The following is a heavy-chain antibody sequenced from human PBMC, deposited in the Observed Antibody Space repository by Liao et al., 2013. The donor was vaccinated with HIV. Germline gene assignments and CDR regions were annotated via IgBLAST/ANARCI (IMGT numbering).Heavy chain of an antibody. CDR3: AIRAVVATTTVDS. CDR2: IYTSGSI. CDR1: GGSISSGNFY. D-gene: IGHD5-12*01. V-gene: IGHV4-61*02. J-gene: IGHJ4*02. Sequence: QVQLQESGPGLVKPSQTLSLNCTVSGGSISSGNFYWNWIRQPAGKKLEWIGRIYTSGSINYNPSLKSRVTISLDTSKNHFSLKLTSVTAADTAVYYCAIRAVVATTTVDSWGQGTLVTVSS.